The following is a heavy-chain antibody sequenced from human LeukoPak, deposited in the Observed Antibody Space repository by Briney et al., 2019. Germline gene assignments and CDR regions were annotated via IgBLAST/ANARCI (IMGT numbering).Heavy chain of an antibody. Sequence: GGSLRLSCATSGPTVRSNYMTSVRQAPGKGLEWVSFIYTDGRTYYADSVKGRFTISRDNSKNTLYLHMNGLRAEDTALYYCARDRYDDSGYYEYWGQGTLVTVSS. J-gene: IGHJ4*02. D-gene: IGHD3-22*01. CDR3: ARDRYDDSGYYEY. V-gene: IGHV3-53*01. CDR2: IYTDGRT. CDR1: GPTVRSNY.